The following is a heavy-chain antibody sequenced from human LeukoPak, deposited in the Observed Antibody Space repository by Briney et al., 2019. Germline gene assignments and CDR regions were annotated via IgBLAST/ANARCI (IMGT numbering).Heavy chain of an antibody. V-gene: IGHV3-11*06. Sequence: GGSLRLSCAASGFTFSDYYMTWIRQVPGKGLEWVSYISSSSSYTNYADSVKGRFTISGDNAKNSLYLQMNSLRAEDTAVYYCARNRDAPMDPNFDYWGQGTLVTVSS. D-gene: IGHD5-18*01. CDR2: ISSSSSYT. J-gene: IGHJ4*02. CDR3: ARNRDAPMDPNFDY. CDR1: GFTFSDYY.